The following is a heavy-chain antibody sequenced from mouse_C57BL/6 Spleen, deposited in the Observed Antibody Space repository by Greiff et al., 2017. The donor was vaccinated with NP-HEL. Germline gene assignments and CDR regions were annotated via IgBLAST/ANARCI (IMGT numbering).Heavy chain of an antibody. CDR2: ISYDGSN. J-gene: IGHJ2*01. Sequence: EVKLMESGPGLVKPSQSLSLTCSVTGYSITSGYYWNWIRQFPGNKLEWMGYISYDGSNNYNPSLKNRISITRDTSKNQFFLKLNSVTTEDTATYYCARDYYGSSYGYYFDYWGQGTTLTVSS. CDR3: ARDYYGSSYGYYFDY. D-gene: IGHD1-1*01. V-gene: IGHV3-6*01. CDR1: GYSITSGYY.